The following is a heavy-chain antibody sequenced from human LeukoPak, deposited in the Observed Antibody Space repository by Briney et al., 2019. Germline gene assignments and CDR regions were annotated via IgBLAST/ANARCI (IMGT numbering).Heavy chain of an antibody. CDR2: INQDESEK. Sequence: GGSLRLSCAASGFTFSNYWMTWVRQAPGKGLEWVANINQDESEKYYVDSVKGRFTISRDNGKNSLYLQMNSPRAEDTAIYYCARGTDSSPGIDYWGQGTLVTVSS. V-gene: IGHV3-7*01. J-gene: IGHJ4*02. D-gene: IGHD6-6*01. CDR1: GFTFSNYW. CDR3: ARGTDSSPGIDY.